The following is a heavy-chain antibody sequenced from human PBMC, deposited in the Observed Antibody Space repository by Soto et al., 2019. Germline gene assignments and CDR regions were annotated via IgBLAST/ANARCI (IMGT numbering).Heavy chain of an antibody. D-gene: IGHD6-6*01. V-gene: IGHV4-30-4*01. Sequence: QVQLQESGPGLVKPSQTLSLTCTVSGSSISSGDYYWSWIRQPPGKGLEWIGYIYHSGSTYYNPSLKSRVTISVNTSKNQFSLKLSSVTAADTAAYYCARERPDGARLDPWGQGTLVTVSS. CDR1: GSSISSGDYY. J-gene: IGHJ5*02. CDR3: ARERPDGARLDP. CDR2: IYHSGST.